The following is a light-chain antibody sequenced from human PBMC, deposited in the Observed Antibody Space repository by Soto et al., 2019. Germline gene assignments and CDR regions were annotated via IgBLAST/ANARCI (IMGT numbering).Light chain of an antibody. Sequence: EVVMTQSPATLSVSPGERVTLSCRASESVHRNLAWYQQKPGQGPRLLIYYASTRATGVPDRFTGSGSGTEFTLTISSLQSEEFGVYHCQHFSNWPPTFGPGTKVEIK. V-gene: IGKV3-15*01. J-gene: IGKJ3*01. CDR1: ESVHRN. CDR3: QHFSNWPPT. CDR2: YAS.